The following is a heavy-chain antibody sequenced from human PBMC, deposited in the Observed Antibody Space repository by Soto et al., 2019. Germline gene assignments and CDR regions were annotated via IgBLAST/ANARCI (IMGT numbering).Heavy chain of an antibody. CDR1: GFSFSAYW. Sequence: PGGSLRLSCAVSGFSFSAYWMSGVRQAPGKGLEWVANIKKDGSEQYYVDSVKGRFTISRDNARNLRYLQMNSLRGEDTAVYYCVRDGPPLGSGYYFEFDSWGKGTLVTASS. D-gene: IGHD3-22*01. CDR2: IKKDGSEQ. CDR3: VRDGPPLGSGYYFEFDS. V-gene: IGHV3-7*01. J-gene: IGHJ4*02.